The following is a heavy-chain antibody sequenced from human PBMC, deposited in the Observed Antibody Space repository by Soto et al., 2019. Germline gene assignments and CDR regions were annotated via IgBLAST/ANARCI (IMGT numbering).Heavy chain of an antibody. CDR2: IIPMFRTP. J-gene: IGHJ4*02. V-gene: IGHV1-69*01. Sequence: QVQLVQSGAEVKKPGSSVRVSCKASGGTFRNDAISWVRQAPGQGLEWLEGIIPMFRTPNYAQKFQGRVTITADESTSTAYMVLSSLRYEDTAVYYCARLLRYFDWLATDYWGQGTLVTVSS. CDR3: ARLLRYFDWLATDY. D-gene: IGHD3-9*01. CDR1: GGTFRNDA.